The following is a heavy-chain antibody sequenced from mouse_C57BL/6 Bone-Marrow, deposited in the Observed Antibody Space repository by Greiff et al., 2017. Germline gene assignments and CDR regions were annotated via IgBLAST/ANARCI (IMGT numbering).Heavy chain of an antibody. J-gene: IGHJ1*03. D-gene: IGHD1-1*01. CDR3: TTYGSSLWYFDV. CDR2: IDPENGDT. Sequence: EVQLHQSGAELVRPGASVKLSCTASGFNIKDDYMHWVKQRPEQGLEWIGWIDPENGDTEYASKFQGKATITADTSSNTAYLQLSSLTSEDTAVYYCTTYGSSLWYFDVWGTGTTVTVSS. V-gene: IGHV14-4*01. CDR1: GFNIKDDY.